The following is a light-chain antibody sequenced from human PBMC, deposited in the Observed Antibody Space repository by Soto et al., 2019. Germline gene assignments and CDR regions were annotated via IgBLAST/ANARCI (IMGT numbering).Light chain of an antibody. CDR3: QQYVSSPQT. CDR1: QSVSSSY. J-gene: IGKJ1*01. V-gene: IGKV3-20*01. Sequence: EIVLTQSPGTLSLSPGERATLSCRASQSVSSSYLAWYQQKPGQAPRLLIYESSNRATGIAARFSGSGSGTDFTLTISRLEPEDFAVYFCQQYVSSPQTFGQGTKVDIK. CDR2: ESS.